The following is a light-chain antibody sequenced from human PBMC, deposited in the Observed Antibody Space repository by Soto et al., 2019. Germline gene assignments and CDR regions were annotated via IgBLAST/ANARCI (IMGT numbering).Light chain of an antibody. V-gene: IGKV1-5*01. CDR1: QSISSW. Sequence: DIQMTQSPSTLSASVGDRVTITCRASQSISSWLAWYQQKPGKAPKLLIYDASSLESGVPSRFSGSGSGTEFTLTISSLQPDDFAVYFCQQYHNWPGTFGQGTKV. J-gene: IGKJ1*01. CDR3: QQYHNWPGT. CDR2: DAS.